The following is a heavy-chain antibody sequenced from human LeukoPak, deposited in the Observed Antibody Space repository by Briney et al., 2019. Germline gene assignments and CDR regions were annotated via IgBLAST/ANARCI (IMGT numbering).Heavy chain of an antibody. D-gene: IGHD1-1*01. CDR3: AKNRQQLIPEDFDY. CDR1: GFTFTYV. V-gene: IGHV3-23*01. J-gene: IGHJ4*02. Sequence: GGSLTLSCAASGFTFTYVMSWVRQAPGKGLEWVSSISVRDDSTYYAGSVRGRFTISRDNSKNTVYLQMKSLRAEDTAIYYCAKNRQQLIPEDFDYWGQGTLVTVSS. CDR2: ISVRDDST.